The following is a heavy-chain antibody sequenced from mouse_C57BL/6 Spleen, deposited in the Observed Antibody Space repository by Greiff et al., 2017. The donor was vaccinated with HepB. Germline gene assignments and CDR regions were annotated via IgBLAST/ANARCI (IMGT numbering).Heavy chain of an antibody. CDR1: GYTFTSYW. D-gene: IGHD3-2*02. CDR2: INPSNGGT. CDR3: ARGGSSGSQAMDY. J-gene: IGHJ4*01. Sequence: QVQLQQPGTELVKPGASVKLSCKASGYTFTSYWMHWVKQRPGQGLEWIGNINPSNGGTNYNEKFKSKATLTVDKSSSTAYMQLSSLNSEDSAVYYCARGGSSGSQAMDYWGQGTSVTVSS. V-gene: IGHV1-53*01.